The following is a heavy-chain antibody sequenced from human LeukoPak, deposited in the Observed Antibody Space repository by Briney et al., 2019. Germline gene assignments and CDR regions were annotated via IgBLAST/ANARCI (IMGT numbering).Heavy chain of an antibody. D-gene: IGHD3-10*01. Sequence: GGSLRLSCAASGFTFSSYAMSWVRQAPGKGLEWVSGISGRGDSTDYADSVKGRFTISRDNSKNTVHLRMNSLRAEDTAVYYCAKDKNYYGRRPFDYWGQGTLVTVSS. CDR2: ISGRGDST. CDR3: AKDKNYYGRRPFDY. V-gene: IGHV3-23*01. CDR1: GFTFSSYA. J-gene: IGHJ4*02.